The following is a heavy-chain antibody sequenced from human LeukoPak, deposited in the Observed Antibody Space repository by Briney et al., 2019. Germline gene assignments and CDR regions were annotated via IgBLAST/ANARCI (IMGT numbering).Heavy chain of an antibody. CDR1: GFTFRSYA. V-gene: IGHV3-30*04. CDR3: ARSRGASGYYWVDY. J-gene: IGHJ4*02. Sequence: GGSLRLSCAASGFTFRSYAIHWVRQAPGKGLGWVALISSDGRETYYADSVRGRFTLSRDNSKNTLFLQMNSLRDEDTAVYYCARSRGASGYYWVDYWGQGTLVTVSS. D-gene: IGHD3-22*01. CDR2: ISSDGRET.